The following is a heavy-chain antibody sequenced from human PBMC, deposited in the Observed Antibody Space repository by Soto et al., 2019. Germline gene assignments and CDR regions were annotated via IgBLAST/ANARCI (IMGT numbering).Heavy chain of an antibody. J-gene: IGHJ6*02. CDR2: IIPIFGTA. Sequence: QVQLVQSGAEVKKPGSSVKVSCKASGGTFSSYAISWVRQAPGQGLEWMGGIIPIFGTANYAQKFQGRVTITADASTSTAYMELSSLRSEDTAVYYCARDGEWLLYGATSYYGMDVWGQGTTVTVSS. CDR1: GGTFSSYA. V-gene: IGHV1-69*12. D-gene: IGHD3-3*01. CDR3: ARDGEWLLYGATSYYGMDV.